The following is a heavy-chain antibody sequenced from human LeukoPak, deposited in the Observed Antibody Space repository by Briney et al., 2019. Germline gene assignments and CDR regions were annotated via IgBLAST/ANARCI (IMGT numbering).Heavy chain of an antibody. D-gene: IGHD6-25*01. J-gene: IGHJ4*02. Sequence: KPGSSLILSWAASGITFSSYSINWVRQAPGKGLGWVSSNSSGSSYIYFADSMKGRFTISRDNTQNLVYLQMNSLKAEDTAVYFCARAAAAADIPYYLDFWGQGTLVTVSS. CDR1: GITFSSYS. CDR3: ARAAAAADIPYYLDF. V-gene: IGHV3-21*06. CDR2: NSSGSSYI.